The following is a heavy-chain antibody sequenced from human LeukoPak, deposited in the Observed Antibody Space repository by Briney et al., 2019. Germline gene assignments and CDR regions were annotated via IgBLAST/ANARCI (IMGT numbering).Heavy chain of an antibody. D-gene: IGHD3-10*01. V-gene: IGHV3-9*03. CDR2: ISWNSGSI. Sequence: GGSLRLSCAASGFTFDDYAMHWVRQAPGKGLEWVSGISWNSGSIGYADSVKGRFTISRDNAKNSLYMQMNSLRAEDMALYYCAKGGGSGSYWEAGYFDFWGQGTLVTVSS. CDR1: GFTFDDYA. CDR3: AKGGGSGSYWEAGYFDF. J-gene: IGHJ4*02.